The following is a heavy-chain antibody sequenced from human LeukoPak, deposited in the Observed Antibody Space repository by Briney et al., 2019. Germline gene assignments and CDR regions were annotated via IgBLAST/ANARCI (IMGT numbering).Heavy chain of an antibody. Sequence: ASVKVSCKASGYTFTSYDINWVRQATGQGLEWMGWMNPNSGNTGYAQKFQGRVTMTRNTSISTAYMELSSLRSEDTAAYYCARGLGGSYLYYFDYWGQGTLVTVSS. V-gene: IGHV1-8*01. CDR2: MNPNSGNT. J-gene: IGHJ4*02. CDR1: GYTFTSYD. CDR3: ARGLGGSYLYYFDY. D-gene: IGHD1-26*01.